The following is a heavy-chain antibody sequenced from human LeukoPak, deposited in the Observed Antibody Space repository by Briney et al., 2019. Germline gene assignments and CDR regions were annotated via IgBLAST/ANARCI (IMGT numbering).Heavy chain of an antibody. V-gene: IGHV3-11*04. CDR1: GFTFSDYY. D-gene: IGHD1-7*01. J-gene: IGHJ6*03. CDR3: AKDLLELDYYYYCMDV. CDR2: ISSSGSNK. Sequence: PGGSLRLSCAASGFTFSDYYMTWIRQAPGKGLEWVSYISSSGSNKYYADSVKGRFTISRDNSKNTLYLQMNSLRAEDTAVYYCAKDLLELDYYYYCMDVWGKGTTVTVSS.